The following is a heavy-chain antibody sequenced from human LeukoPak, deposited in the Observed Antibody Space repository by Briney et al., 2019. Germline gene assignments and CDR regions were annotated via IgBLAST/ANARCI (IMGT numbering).Heavy chain of an antibody. CDR1: GFTFSSYA. J-gene: IGHJ4*02. Sequence: GGSLRLPCAASGFTFSSYAMSWVRQAPGKGLEWVSAISGSGGSTYYADSVKGRFTISRDNSKNTLYLQMNSLRAEDTAVYYCAKGPAFASGSYYHYWGQGTLVTVSS. CDR3: AKGPAFASGSYYHY. CDR2: ISGSGGST. D-gene: IGHD1-26*01. V-gene: IGHV3-23*01.